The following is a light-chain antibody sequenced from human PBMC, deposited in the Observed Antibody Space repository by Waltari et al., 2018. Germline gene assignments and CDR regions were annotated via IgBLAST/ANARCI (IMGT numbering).Light chain of an antibody. CDR2: KVS. CDR3: MQGTHWPYT. CDR1: QSLVNSDGITY. V-gene: IGKV2-30*01. Sequence: VVMTQSPLSLPVNLGQPPPLSCRSSQSLVNSDGITYLYWYQQRPGQAPKRLIYKVSNLDGGVPDRFSGSGSGTDFTLKISRVEAEDFGVYSCMQGTHWPYTFGQGTKLETK. J-gene: IGKJ2*01.